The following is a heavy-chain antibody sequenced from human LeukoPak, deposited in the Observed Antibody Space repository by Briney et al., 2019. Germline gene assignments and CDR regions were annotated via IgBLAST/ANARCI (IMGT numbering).Heavy chain of an antibody. J-gene: IGHJ3*01. CDR3: ARELGDYGGNDAFDV. CDR1: GYTFTGYY. D-gene: IGHD4-23*01. CDR2: INPNSGGT. V-gene: IGHV1-2*02. Sequence: GASLKVSCEASGYTFTGYYMHWVRQAPGQGLEWMGWINPNSGGTNYAQKFQGRVTMTRDTSISTAYMELSRLRSDDTAVYYCARELGDYGGNDAFDVWGQGTMVTVSS.